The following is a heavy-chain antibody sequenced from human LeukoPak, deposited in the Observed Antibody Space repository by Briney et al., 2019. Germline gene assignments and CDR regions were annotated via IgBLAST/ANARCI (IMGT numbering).Heavy chain of an antibody. Sequence: PSETLSLNSTVYSVTISGYNWSWIRQPPGQGLEWIGYIYYSGSTNYNPSLQRRVTIPVDTSKNQFSLKLSAVTAADTAVYYCARHDPIVSMIVGERAFDIWGQGTVLSVSS. D-gene: IGHD3-22*01. CDR2: IYYSGST. CDR3: ARHDPIVSMIVGERAFDI. V-gene: IGHV4-59*08. CDR1: SVTISGYN. J-gene: IGHJ3*02.